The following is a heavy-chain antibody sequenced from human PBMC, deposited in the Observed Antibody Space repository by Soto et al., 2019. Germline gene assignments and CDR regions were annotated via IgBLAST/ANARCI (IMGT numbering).Heavy chain of an antibody. V-gene: IGHV1-69*08. Sequence: QVQLVQSGAEVKKPGSSVKVSCKASGDSFSSSTITWVRQAPGQGLEWMGRIIPLLETADYAQNFQGRLMITADKSTITAYMELSSLTSEDAAVYLCVRDSPIGSTFSGFDGIDYWGQGTLVTVS. CDR1: GDSFSSST. CDR3: VRDSPIGSTFSGFDGIDY. J-gene: IGHJ4*02. D-gene: IGHD6-25*01. CDR2: IIPLLETA.